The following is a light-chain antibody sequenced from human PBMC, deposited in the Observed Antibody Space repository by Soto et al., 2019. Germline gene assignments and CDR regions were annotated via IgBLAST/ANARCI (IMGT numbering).Light chain of an antibody. Sequence: EIVITQSPATLSVSPGERATLSCRASQSVSSDLAWYQQKPGQAPRLLISGASSRATGVPDRFTGSGSGTDFTLTISRLEPEDFAVYYCQQYGTSPLTFGQGTRLEIK. J-gene: IGKJ5*01. CDR3: QQYGTSPLT. CDR1: QSVSSD. CDR2: GAS. V-gene: IGKV3-20*01.